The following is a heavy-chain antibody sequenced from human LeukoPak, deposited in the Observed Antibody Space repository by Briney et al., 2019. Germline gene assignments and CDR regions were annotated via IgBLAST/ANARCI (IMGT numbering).Heavy chain of an antibody. D-gene: IGHD4-17*01. CDR2: ISWNSGTI. CDR1: GFTFDDYA. CDR3: AGEGYGDYDGDY. Sequence: PGGSLRLSCAASGFTFDDYAMHWVRQAPGKGLEWVSGISWNSGTIGYADSVKGRFTISRDNAKNSLYLQMNSLRAEDTAVYYCAGEGYGDYDGDYWGQGTLVTVSS. J-gene: IGHJ4*02. V-gene: IGHV3-9*01.